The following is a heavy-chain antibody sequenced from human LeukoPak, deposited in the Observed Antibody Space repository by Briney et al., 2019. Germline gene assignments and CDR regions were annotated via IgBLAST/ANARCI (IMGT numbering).Heavy chain of an antibody. J-gene: IGHJ4*02. CDR1: GGSISSSSYY. Sequence: LSLTCTVSGGSISSSSYYWGWIRQAPGKGLEWVSYISSSGSTIYYADSVKGRFTISRDNAKNSLYLQMNSLRAEDTAVYYCARVVIAAAENYFDYWGQGTLVTVSS. D-gene: IGHD6-13*01. V-gene: IGHV3-11*04. CDR3: ARVVIAAAENYFDY. CDR2: ISSSGSTI.